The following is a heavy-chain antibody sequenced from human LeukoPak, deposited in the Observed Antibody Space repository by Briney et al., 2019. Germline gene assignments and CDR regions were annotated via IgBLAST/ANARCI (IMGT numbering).Heavy chain of an antibody. J-gene: IGHJ4*02. CDR2: IYPGDSDT. CDR1: GYTFTNHW. Sequence: GESLKISCKGSGYTFTNHWIGWVRQMPGKGLEWMGIIYPGDSDTRYSPSFQGQVTISADKFINTAYLQWSKLKASDTAIYYCARAREVFGVVVYYFDYWGQGTLVTVSS. V-gene: IGHV5-51*01. CDR3: ARAREVFGVVVYYFDY. D-gene: IGHD3-3*01.